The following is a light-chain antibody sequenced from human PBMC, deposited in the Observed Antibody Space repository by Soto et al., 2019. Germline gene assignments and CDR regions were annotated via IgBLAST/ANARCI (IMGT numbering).Light chain of an antibody. CDR3: QQYGASPRVS. Sequence: EIVLTQSPGALSLSPGERATLSCRASQSVSDNYLAWYQQKPGQAPRLLIYGASTRATGIPDRFSGSGSGTDFTLTISRLAPDDFAVYYCQQYGASPRVSFGGGTKVEIK. CDR2: GAS. CDR1: QSVSDNY. J-gene: IGKJ4*01. V-gene: IGKV3-20*01.